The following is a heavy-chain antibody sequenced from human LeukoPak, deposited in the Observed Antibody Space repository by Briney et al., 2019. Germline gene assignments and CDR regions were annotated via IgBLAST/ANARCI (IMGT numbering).Heavy chain of an antibody. V-gene: IGHV3-20*04. CDR2: INWNGGST. CDR3: ARDRPGIAAAGTGLDY. Sequence: GGSLRLSCAASGFTFDDYGMSWVRQAPGKGLEWVSGINWNGGSTGYADSVKGRFTISRDNAKNSLYLQMNSLGAEDTALYYCARDRPGIAAAGTGLDYWGQGTLVTVSS. J-gene: IGHJ4*02. D-gene: IGHD6-13*01. CDR1: GFTFDDYG.